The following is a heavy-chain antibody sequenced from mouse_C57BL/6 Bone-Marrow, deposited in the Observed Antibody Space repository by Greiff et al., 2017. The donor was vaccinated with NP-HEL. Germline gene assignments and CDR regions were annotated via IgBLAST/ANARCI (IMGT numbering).Heavy chain of an antibody. J-gene: IGHJ3*01. V-gene: IGHV1-81*01. D-gene: IGHD1-1*01. CDR1: GYTFTSYG. CDR2: IYPRSGNT. Sequence: VQLQESGAELARPGASVKLSCKASGYTFTSYGISWVKQRTGQGLEWIGEIYPRSGNTYYNEKFKGKATLTADNSSSTAYMELRSLTSEDSAVYFCARWYVSSSAWFAYWGQGTLVTVSA. CDR3: ARWYVSSSAWFAY.